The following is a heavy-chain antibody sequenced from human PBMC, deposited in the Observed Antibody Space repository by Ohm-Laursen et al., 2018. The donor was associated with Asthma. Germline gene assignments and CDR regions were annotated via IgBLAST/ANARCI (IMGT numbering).Heavy chain of an antibody. Sequence: ASVKVSCKASGYTFTSYAMHWVRQAPGQRLEWMGWINAGNGNTKYSQKFQGRVTITRNTSASTAYMELSSLRSEDTAVYYCARGGYYDFWSGYYTGYYYYGMDVWGQGTTVTVSS. CDR1: GYTFTSYA. V-gene: IGHV1-3*01. CDR3: ARGGYYDFWSGYYTGYYYYGMDV. CDR2: INAGNGNT. D-gene: IGHD3-3*01. J-gene: IGHJ6*02.